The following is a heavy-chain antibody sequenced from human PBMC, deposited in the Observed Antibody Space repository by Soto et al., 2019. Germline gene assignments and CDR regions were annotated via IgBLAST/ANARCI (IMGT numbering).Heavy chain of an antibody. J-gene: IGHJ4*02. CDR2: LSGSGGNT. Sequence: EVQLLESGGGIVLPGGSLRLSCSASGFAFSNYAMAWVRQAPGQGLEWVSSLSGSGGNTYYADSVKGRFTISRDNTKKTLALHMNSLTAEDTAKVYCAKSRPSGEKTGDYVQNWGQGTLVTVSS. D-gene: IGHD3-10*02. CDR1: GFAFSNYA. V-gene: IGHV3-23*01. CDR3: AKSRPSGEKTGDYVQN.